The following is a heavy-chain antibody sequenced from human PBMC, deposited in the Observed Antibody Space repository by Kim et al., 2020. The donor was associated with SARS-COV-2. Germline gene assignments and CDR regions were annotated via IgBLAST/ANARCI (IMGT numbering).Heavy chain of an antibody. V-gene: IGHV3-66*02. Sequence: GGSLRLSCAASGFTVSSNYMSWVRQAPGKGLEWVSVIYSGGSTYYADSVKGRFTISRDNSKNTLYLQMNSLRAEDTAVYYCASLSGYSSSGVGFDPWGQGTLVTVSS. CDR2: IYSGGST. J-gene: IGHJ5*02. CDR3: ASLSGYSSSGVGFDP. D-gene: IGHD6-13*01. CDR1: GFTVSSNY.